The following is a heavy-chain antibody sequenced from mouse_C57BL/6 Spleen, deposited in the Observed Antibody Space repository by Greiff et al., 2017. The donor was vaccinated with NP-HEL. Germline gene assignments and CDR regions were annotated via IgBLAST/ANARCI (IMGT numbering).Heavy chain of an antibody. J-gene: IGHJ1*03. CDR1: GYTFTDYN. Sequence: VQLQQSGPELVKPGASVKIPCKASGYTFTDYNMDWVKQSHGKSLEWIGDINPNNGGTIYNQKFKGKATLTVDKSSSTAYMELRSLTSEDTAVYYCARGGLYGSSPLWYFDVWGTGTTVTVSS. V-gene: IGHV1-18*01. CDR2: INPNNGGT. D-gene: IGHD1-1*01. CDR3: ARGGLYGSSPLWYFDV.